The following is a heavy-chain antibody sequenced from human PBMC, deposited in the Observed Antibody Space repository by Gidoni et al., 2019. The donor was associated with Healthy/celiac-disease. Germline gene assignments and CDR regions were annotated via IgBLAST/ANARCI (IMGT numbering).Heavy chain of an antibody. D-gene: IGHD5-18*01. CDR2: IYPGDSDT. CDR3: ARIVDTAMGPFDY. V-gene: IGHV5-51*03. J-gene: IGHJ4*02. Sequence: EVQLVQSGAEVNKPGESLKLSCKGSGSSFTNYWIGWVRQMPGKGLEWTGLIYPGDSDTRYSPSFLGQVTMSVAKSISTAYLQWSSLKASDNGIYYCARIVDTAMGPFDYWGQGTQVTVSS. CDR1: GSSFTNYW.